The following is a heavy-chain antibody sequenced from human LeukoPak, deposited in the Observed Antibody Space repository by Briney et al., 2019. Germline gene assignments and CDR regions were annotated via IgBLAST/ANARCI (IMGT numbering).Heavy chain of an antibody. CDR3: AKSFGVSVADIPWFDP. D-gene: IGHD3-16*01. V-gene: IGHV3-23*01. Sequence: PGGSLRLSCAASGFTFSSYAMNWVRQAPGKGLEWVSVISGSGGSTNYADSVKGRFTISRDNSKNSLYMQMNSLRAEDTAVYYCAKSFGVSVADIPWFDPWGQGTLVTVSS. J-gene: IGHJ5*02. CDR2: ISGSGGST. CDR1: GFTFSSYA.